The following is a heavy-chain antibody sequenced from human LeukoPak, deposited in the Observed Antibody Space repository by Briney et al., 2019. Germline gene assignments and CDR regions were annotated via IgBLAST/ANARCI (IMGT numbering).Heavy chain of an antibody. CDR1: GASINSLDL. V-gene: IGHV4-4*02. D-gene: IGHD3-22*01. Sequence: SETLSLTCTVSGASINSLDLWSWVRQPPGQGLEWIGEMYLSGTTHSNPSVKSRVTISIGKSKNQFFLNLSSVTAADTAVYYCAGLVGRYSSGLYYYYFDYWGQGTLVTVSS. CDR2: MYLSGTT. J-gene: IGHJ4*02. CDR3: AGLVGRYSSGLYYYYFDY.